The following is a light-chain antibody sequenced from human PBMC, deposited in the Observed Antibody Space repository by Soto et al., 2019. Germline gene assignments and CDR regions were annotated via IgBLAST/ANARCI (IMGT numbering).Light chain of an antibody. Sequence: QSALTQPPSASGSPGQSVTISCTGTSSDVGGYNYVSWYQQYPGRAPKLMIYEVTKRPSGVPDRFSGSKSGNTASLTGSGLRAEDEADYYCSSYAASNNFYFVFGGGTKLTVL. CDR3: SSYAASNNFYFV. V-gene: IGLV2-8*01. CDR1: SSDVGGYNY. J-gene: IGLJ3*02. CDR2: EVT.